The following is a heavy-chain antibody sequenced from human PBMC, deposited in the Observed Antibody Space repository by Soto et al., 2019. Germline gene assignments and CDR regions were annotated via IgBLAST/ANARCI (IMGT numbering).Heavy chain of an antibody. J-gene: IGHJ3*02. CDR2: INAGNGNT. D-gene: IGHD6-19*01. Sequence: GASVKVSCKASGYTFTSYAMHWVRQAPGQRLEWMGWINAGNGNTKYSQKFQGRVTITRDTSASTAYMELSSLRSEDTAVYYCAREASVAGTWADAFDIWGQGTMVTVSS. V-gene: IGHV1-3*01. CDR1: GYTFTSYA. CDR3: AREASVAGTWADAFDI.